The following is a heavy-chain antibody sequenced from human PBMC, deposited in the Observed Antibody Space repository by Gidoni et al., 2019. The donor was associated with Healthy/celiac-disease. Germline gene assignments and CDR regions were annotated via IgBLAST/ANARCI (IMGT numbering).Heavy chain of an antibody. D-gene: IGHD6-13*01. V-gene: IGHV4-59*08. Sequence: QVQLQESGPGLVKPSETLSLTCTVSGGSISSYYWSWIRQPPGKGLEWIGYIYYSGSTNYNPSLKSRVTISVDTSKNQFSLKLSSVTAADTAVYYCASLTPGIAAPFDPWGQGTLVTVSS. CDR3: ASLTPGIAAPFDP. CDR1: GGSISSYY. CDR2: IYYSGST. J-gene: IGHJ5*02.